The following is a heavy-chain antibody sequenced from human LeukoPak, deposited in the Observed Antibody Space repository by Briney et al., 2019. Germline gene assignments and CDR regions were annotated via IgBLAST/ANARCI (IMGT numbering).Heavy chain of an antibody. D-gene: IGHD3-22*01. CDR1: GGTFSSYA. CDR2: IIPILGIA. J-gene: IGHJ3*02. Sequence: SVKVSCKASGGTFSSYAISWVRQAPGQGLEWMGRIIPILGIANYAQKFQGRVTITADKSTSTAYMELSSLGSEDTAVYYCARVAAEAYYYDSSGYRYDAFDIWGQGTMVTVSS. CDR3: ARVAAEAYYYDSSGYRYDAFDI. V-gene: IGHV1-69*04.